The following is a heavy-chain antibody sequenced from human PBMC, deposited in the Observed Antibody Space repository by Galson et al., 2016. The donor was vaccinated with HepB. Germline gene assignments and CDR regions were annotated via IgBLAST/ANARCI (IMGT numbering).Heavy chain of an antibody. J-gene: IGHJ2*01. CDR1: GGTFSNSE. CDR3: ERTAGISIAGTSGYLDL. CDR2: IIPIFAST. D-gene: IGHD6-13*01. V-gene: IGHV1-69*06. Sequence: SVKVSCKASGGTFSNSEINWLRQAPGQGHEWMARIIPIFASTTYAQKFQDRVTVTADTSTNTVYMELRGLTSEDTALYYCERTAGISIAGTSGYLDLWGRGTLVTISS.